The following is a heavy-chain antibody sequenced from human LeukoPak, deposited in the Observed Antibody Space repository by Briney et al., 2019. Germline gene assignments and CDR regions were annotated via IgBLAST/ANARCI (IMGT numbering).Heavy chain of an antibody. V-gene: IGHV2-5*01. D-gene: IGHD3-10*01. CDR3: ARTISVVRGIIRENDY. Sequence: SGPTLVKPTQTLTLTCTFSGFSLSTSRVGVGWIRQPPGKALEWLAFIYWSDDKRYSPSLKSRLTITKDTSKNLVVLTMTNMDPVDTATYYCARTISVVRGIIRENDYWGQGTLVIVSS. J-gene: IGHJ4*02. CDR2: IYWSDDK. CDR1: GFSLSTSRVG.